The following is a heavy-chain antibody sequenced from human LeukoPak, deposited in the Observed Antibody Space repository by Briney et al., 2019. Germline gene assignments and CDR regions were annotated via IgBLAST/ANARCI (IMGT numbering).Heavy chain of an antibody. Sequence: ASVKVSCKASGGTFSSYAISWVRQATGQGLEWMGWMNPNSGNTGYAQKFQGRVTMTRNTSISTAYMELSSLRSEDTAVYYCARGHWTGYSGSYYQQDYWGQGTLVTVSS. CDR3: ARGHWTGYSGSYYQQDY. CDR2: MNPNSGNT. J-gene: IGHJ4*02. V-gene: IGHV1-8*02. CDR1: GGTFSSYA. D-gene: IGHD1-26*01.